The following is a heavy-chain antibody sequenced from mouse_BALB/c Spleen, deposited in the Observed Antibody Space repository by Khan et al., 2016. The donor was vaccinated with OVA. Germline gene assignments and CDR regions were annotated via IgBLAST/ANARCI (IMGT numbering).Heavy chain of an antibody. D-gene: IGHD2-14*01. J-gene: IGHJ3*01. CDR1: GYTFTSYT. V-gene: IGHV1-4*01. CDR3: ARDGAYYRNDGWFSY. CDR2: INPSSGYT. Sequence: VKLQESGAELARPGASVKMSCKASGYTFTSYTIHWIKQRPGQGLEWIGYINPSSGYTNYNQKFKDKATLTADQSSTTAYMPLRSLPSDDYAVYYYARDGAYYRNDGWFSYWGQGTLVTVSA.